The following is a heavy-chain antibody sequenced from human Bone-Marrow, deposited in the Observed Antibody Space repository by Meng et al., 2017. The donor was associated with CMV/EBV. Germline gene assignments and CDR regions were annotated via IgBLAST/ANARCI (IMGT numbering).Heavy chain of an antibody. J-gene: IGHJ6*02. CDR2: IRYDGSNK. D-gene: IGHD3-3*01. V-gene: IGHV3-30*02. CDR3: AKDEHYDFWSGGSAGMDV. CDR1: GFTFSSYG. Sequence: GGSLRLSCVVSGFTFSSYGMHWVRQAPGKGLEWVAFIRYDGSNKYYADSVKGRFTISRDNSKNTLFLQMKSLRAEDTAVYYCAKDEHYDFWSGGSAGMDVWGQGTTVTVSS.